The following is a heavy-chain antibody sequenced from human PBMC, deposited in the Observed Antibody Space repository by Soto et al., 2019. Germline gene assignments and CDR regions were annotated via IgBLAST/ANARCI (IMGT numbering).Heavy chain of an antibody. CDR3: ARAQGGYSGSYRFDY. D-gene: IGHD1-26*01. J-gene: IGHJ4*02. V-gene: IGHV1-3*01. CDR1: GYTFTSYA. CDR2: INAGNGNT. Sequence: QVQRVQSGAEVKKPGASVKVSCKASGYTFTSYAMHWVRQAPGQRLEWMGWINAGNGNTKYSQKFQGRVTITRDTSASTAYMELSSLRSEDTAVYYCARAQGGYSGSYRFDYWGQGTLVTVSS.